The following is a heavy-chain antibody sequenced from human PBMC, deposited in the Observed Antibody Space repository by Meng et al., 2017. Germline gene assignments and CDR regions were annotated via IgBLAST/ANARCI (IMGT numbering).Heavy chain of an antibody. CDR2: IKQDGSEK. CDR1: GFTFSSYW. D-gene: IGHD6-19*01. J-gene: IGHJ4*02. CDR3: ARVSQQWLPILYYFDY. Sequence: LSLTCAASGFTFSSYWMSWVRQAPGKGLEWVANIKQDGSEKYYVDSVKGRFTISRDNAKNSLYLQMNSLRAEDTAVYYCARVSQQWLPILYYFDYWGQGTLVTVSS. V-gene: IGHV3-7*01.